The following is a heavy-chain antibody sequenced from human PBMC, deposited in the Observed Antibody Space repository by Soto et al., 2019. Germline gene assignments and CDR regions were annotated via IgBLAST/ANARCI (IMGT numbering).Heavy chain of an antibody. CDR3: AAGGGLPRYY. Sequence: QLQLQESGSGLVKPSQTLSLTCAVSGGSISSGGYSWSWIRQPPGKGLEWIGYIYHSGSTYYNPTLNSSVTISVDSSTNQSSLKLSSVTAADTAVYYCAAGGGLPRYYWGQGTLVTVSS. D-gene: IGHD2-15*01. CDR2: IYHSGST. V-gene: IGHV4-30-2*01. CDR1: GGSISSGGYS. J-gene: IGHJ4*02.